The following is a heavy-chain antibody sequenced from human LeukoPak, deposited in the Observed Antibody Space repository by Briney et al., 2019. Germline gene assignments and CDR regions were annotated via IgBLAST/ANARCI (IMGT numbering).Heavy chain of an antibody. V-gene: IGHV3-23*01. CDR2: ISGSGGST. J-gene: IGHJ4*02. CDR1: GFTFSSYA. CDR3: AKRNSRYQLEY. Sequence: GGSLRLSCAASGFTFSSYAMSWVRQAPGKGLEWVSAISGSGGSTYYADSVKGRFTISRDNSKNTLYLPMNSLRAEDTAVYYCAKRNSRYQLEYWGQGTLVTVSS. D-gene: IGHD2-2*01.